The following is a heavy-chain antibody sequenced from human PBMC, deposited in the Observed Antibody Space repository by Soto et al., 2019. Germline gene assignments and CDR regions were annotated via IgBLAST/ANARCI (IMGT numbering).Heavy chain of an antibody. CDR3: ARVWEAVAPGWFDP. D-gene: IGHD6-19*01. J-gene: IGHJ5*02. Sequence: QVQLLQSGAEVKKPGASVKVSCKASGYTFTSYGISWVRQAPGQGVEWMGWSSAYNGNTNYAQKLQGRVTVTTDTSTSTAYLELRSLRSDDTAVYYCARVWEAVAPGWFDPWGQGTLVTFSS. CDR1: GYTFTSYG. V-gene: IGHV1-18*01. CDR2: SSAYNGNT.